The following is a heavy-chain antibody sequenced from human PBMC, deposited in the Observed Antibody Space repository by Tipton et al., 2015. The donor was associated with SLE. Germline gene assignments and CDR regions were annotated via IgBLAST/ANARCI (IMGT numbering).Heavy chain of an antibody. CDR2: INHSGST. J-gene: IGHJ5*02. Sequence: TLSLTCAVYGGSFSGYYWSWIRRPPGKGLEWIGEINHSGSTNYNPSLKSRVTISVDTSKNQFSLKLSSVTAADTAVYYCATGSGGDVWFDPWGQGTLVTVSS. CDR1: GGSFSGYY. CDR3: ATGSGGDVWFDP. V-gene: IGHV4-34*01. D-gene: IGHD6-19*01.